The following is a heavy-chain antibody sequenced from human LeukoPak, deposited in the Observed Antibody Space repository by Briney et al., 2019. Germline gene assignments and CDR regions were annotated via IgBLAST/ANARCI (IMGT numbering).Heavy chain of an antibody. D-gene: IGHD3-16*01. CDR1: GYTFTGYY. CDR3: ARDRFWGTYTYCFDN. V-gene: IGHV1-2*02. Sequence: GASVKVSCKASGYTFTGYYIHWVRQAPGQGLEWMGWINPNSRDTNYAQNFQGRVTMTRDTSISTAYMELSRLTSDDTAVYYCARDRFWGTYTYCFDNWGQGTLVTVSS. J-gene: IGHJ4*02. CDR2: INPNSRDT.